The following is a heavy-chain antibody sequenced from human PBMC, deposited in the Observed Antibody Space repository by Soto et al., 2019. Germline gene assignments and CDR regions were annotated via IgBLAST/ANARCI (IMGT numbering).Heavy chain of an antibody. CDR2: INHSGST. D-gene: IGHD3-10*01. V-gene: IGHV4-34*01. CDR1: GGSFSGYY. Sequence: SETLSLTCAVYGGSFSGYYWSWIRQPPGKGLEWIGEINHSGSTNYNPSLKSRVTISVDTSKNQFSLKLSSVTAADTAVYYCARARTYYYGSGSSNWFAPWGQGTLVTVSS. J-gene: IGHJ5*02. CDR3: ARARTYYYGSGSSNWFAP.